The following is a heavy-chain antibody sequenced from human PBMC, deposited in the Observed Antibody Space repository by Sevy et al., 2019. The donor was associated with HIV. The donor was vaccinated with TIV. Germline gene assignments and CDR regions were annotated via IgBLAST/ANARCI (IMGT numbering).Heavy chain of an antibody. CDR2: ISYDGSNK. Sequence: GGSLRLSCAASGFTFSNYGMHWVRQAPGKGLEWVALISYDGSNKYYADSVKGRLTISRDNSKNTPYLQMSSMRAEDTAVYYCAKGPHSTTSNPGEYYYYYGMDVWGQGTTVTVSS. V-gene: IGHV3-30*18. J-gene: IGHJ6*02. D-gene: IGHD2-2*01. CDR1: GFTFSNYG. CDR3: AKGPHSTTSNPGEYYYYYGMDV.